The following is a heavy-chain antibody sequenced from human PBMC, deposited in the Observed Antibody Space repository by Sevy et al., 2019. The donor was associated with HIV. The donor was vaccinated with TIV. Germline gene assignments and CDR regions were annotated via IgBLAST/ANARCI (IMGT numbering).Heavy chain of an antibody. CDR2: INHSGST. CDR3: ARRKGVATPKRDYYGMDV. CDR1: GGSFSGYY. D-gene: IGHD5-12*01. V-gene: IGHV4-34*01. Sequence: SDTLSLTCAVYGGSFSGYYWSWIRQPPGKGLEWIGEINHSGSTNYNPSLKSRVTISVDTSKNQFSLKLSSVTAADTAVYYCARRKGVATPKRDYYGMDVWGQGTTVTVSS. J-gene: IGHJ6*02.